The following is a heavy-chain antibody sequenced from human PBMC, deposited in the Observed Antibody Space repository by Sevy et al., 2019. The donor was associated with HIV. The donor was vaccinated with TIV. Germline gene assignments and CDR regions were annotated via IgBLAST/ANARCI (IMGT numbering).Heavy chain of an antibody. CDR1: GFTLSNAW. Sequence: GGSLRLSCAASGFTLSNAWMSWVRQAPGKGLEWVGRIKSKTDGGTTDYADYAEPVKGRFTISTNDSQNTLYLQMNSLKTEDTAVYYCTTEGLYCSGGSCYSEGFDYWGQGTLVTVSS. D-gene: IGHD2-15*01. V-gene: IGHV3-15*01. CDR3: TTEGLYCSGGSCYSEGFDY. J-gene: IGHJ4*02. CDR2: IKSKTDGGTTDYA.